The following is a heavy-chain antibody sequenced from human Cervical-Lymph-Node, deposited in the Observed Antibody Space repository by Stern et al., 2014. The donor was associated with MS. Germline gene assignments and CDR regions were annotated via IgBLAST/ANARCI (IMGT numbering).Heavy chain of an antibody. CDR1: GDSISSYTHY. J-gene: IGHJ4*02. D-gene: IGHD2-8*02. CDR3: AKHACTGAACPFDL. Sequence: QLQLQESGPGLVKPSETLSLTCAVSGDSISSYTHYWAWIRQPPGKGLEWIGSVYYSGPTYYTPSLKSPVTISVDTPKNHFSLGLNSVTAADTAVYYCAKHACTGAACPFDLWGQGTLVTVSS. CDR2: VYYSGPT. V-gene: IGHV4-39*01.